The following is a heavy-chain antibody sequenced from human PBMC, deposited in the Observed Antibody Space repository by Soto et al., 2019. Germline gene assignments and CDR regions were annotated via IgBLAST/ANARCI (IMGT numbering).Heavy chain of an antibody. D-gene: IGHD2-15*01. V-gene: IGHV4-4*02. J-gene: IGHJ5*02. CDR2: IYHSGST. Sequence: QVQLQESGPGLVKPSGTLSLTCAVSSGSISSSNWWSWVRQPPGKGLEWIGEIYHSGSTNYNPSLKSRVTISVDKSKNQFSLKLSSVTAADTAVYYCARGVECSGGSCYSRWFDPWGQGTLVTVSS. CDR1: SGSISSSNW. CDR3: ARGVECSGGSCYSRWFDP.